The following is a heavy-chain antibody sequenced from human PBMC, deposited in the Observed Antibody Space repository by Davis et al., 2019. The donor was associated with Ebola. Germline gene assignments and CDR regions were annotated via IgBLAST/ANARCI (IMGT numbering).Heavy chain of an antibody. CDR2: ISGSGGST. CDR3: APSGITCGGDCFDY. CDR1: GFTVSSNY. Sequence: GESLKISCAASGFTVSSNYMSWVRQAPGKGLEWVSAISGSGGSTYYADSVKGRFTISRDNSKNTLYLQMNSLRAEDTAVYYCAPSGITCGGDCFDYWGQGTLVTVSS. J-gene: IGHJ4*02. D-gene: IGHD2-21*01. V-gene: IGHV3-23*01.